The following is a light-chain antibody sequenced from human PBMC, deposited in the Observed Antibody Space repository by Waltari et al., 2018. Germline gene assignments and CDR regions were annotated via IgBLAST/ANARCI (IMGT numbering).Light chain of an antibody. CDR2: DAS. J-gene: IGKJ2*01. Sequence: EIVLTQSPATLSLSPGERATLPCRASQSVSSYLAWYQQRPGQAPRLLIYDASNRATGIPARFSGSGSGTDFTLTISTLEPEDFAVYYCQQRSNWPLHTFGQGTKLEIK. CDR3: QQRSNWPLHT. V-gene: IGKV3-11*01. CDR1: QSVSSY.